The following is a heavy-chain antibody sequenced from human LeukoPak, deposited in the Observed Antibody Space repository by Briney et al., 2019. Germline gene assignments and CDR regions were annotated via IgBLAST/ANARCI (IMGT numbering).Heavy chain of an antibody. CDR2: ISSGSNYI. D-gene: IGHD2-2*01. V-gene: IGHV3-21*01. CDR3: ARGDCITSRCYLPNRFDP. CDR1: GFTFSSFT. J-gene: IGHJ5*02. Sequence: PGGSLRLSCAASGFTFSSFTMTWVRQAPGKGLEWVSSISSGSNYIYDADAVKGRFTISRDNAKNSLYLQMDSLRAEDTAVYYCARGDCITSRCYLPNRFDPWGQGTLVTVSS.